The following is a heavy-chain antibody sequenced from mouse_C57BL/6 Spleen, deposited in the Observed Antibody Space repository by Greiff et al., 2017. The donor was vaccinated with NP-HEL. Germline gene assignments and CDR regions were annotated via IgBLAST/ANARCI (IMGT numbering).Heavy chain of an antibody. D-gene: IGHD4-1*01. CDR2: IDPSDSYT. CDR1: GYTFTSYW. Sequence: VQLQQPGAELVMPGASVKLSCKASGYTFTSYWMHWVKQRPGQGLEWIGEIDPSDSYTNYNQKFKGKSTLTVDKSSSTAYMQLSSLTSEDSAVYYCARQTGTVFAYWGQGTLVTVSA. CDR3: ARQTGTVFAY. V-gene: IGHV1-69*01. J-gene: IGHJ3*01.